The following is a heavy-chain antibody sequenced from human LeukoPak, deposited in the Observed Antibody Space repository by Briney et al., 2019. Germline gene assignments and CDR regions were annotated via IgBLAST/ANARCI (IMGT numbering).Heavy chain of an antibody. J-gene: IGHJ1*01. CDR1: GDSISPSPYY. V-gene: IGHV4-39*07. CDR3: ARGLDSSILYFQH. Sequence: SETLSLTCTVSGDSISPSPYYWGWIRQPPGKGLEWIGSFYYSGTTYYNPSLKSRVTISVDTSKNHFSLKLSSVTAADTAVYYCARGLDSSILYFQHWGQGTLVTVSS. D-gene: IGHD3-22*01. CDR2: FYYSGTT.